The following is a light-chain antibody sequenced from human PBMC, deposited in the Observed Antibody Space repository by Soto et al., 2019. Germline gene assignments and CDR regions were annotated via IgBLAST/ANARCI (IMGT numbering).Light chain of an antibody. V-gene: IGKV1-12*01. CDR1: QGISSW. J-gene: IGKJ3*01. Sequence: DIPMTQSPPSVSASVGARVTITCRASQGISSWLAWYQQKPGNAPKLLIYTASSLQSGVPSRFSGSGSGGDFTLTISSLQPEDFATYFCQQAHSFPFTFGPGTKVDVK. CDR2: TAS. CDR3: QQAHSFPFT.